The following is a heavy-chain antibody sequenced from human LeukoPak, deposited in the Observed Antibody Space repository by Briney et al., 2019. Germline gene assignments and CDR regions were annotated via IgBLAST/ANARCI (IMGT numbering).Heavy chain of an antibody. J-gene: IGHJ4*02. CDR3: ARDGRMVTMIVVPYYFDY. V-gene: IGHV3-30-3*01. Sequence: GRSLRLSCAASGFTFSGYAMHWVRQAPGKGLEWVAVISYDGSNKYYADSVKGRFTISRDNSKNTLYLQMNSLRAEDTAVYYCARDGRMVTMIVVPYYFDYWGQGTLVTVSS. CDR2: ISYDGSNK. CDR1: GFTFSGYA. D-gene: IGHD3-22*01.